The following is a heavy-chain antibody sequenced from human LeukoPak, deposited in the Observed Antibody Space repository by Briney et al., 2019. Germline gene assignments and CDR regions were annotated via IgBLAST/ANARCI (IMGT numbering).Heavy chain of an antibody. J-gene: IGHJ4*02. D-gene: IGHD3/OR15-3a*01. V-gene: IGHV4-30-2*01. Sequence: PSETLSLTCAVSGGSISSGGYSWSWIRQPPGKGLEWIGYIYHSGSTNYNPSLKSRVTISVDKSKNQFSLKLSSVTAADTAVYYCASGLQDYFDYWGQGTLVTVSS. CDR1: GGSISSGGYS. CDR2: IYHSGST. CDR3: ASGLQDYFDY.